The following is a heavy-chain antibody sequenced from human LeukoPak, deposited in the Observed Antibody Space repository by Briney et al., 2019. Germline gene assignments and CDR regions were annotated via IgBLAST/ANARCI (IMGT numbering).Heavy chain of an antibody. CDR2: ISYDENSK. J-gene: IGHJ4*02. CDR3: ARDAVGARYDS. Sequence: GGSLRLSCAASGFTFSSDGMHWVRQAPGKGLGWVAIISYDENSKSYADSVKGRFTISRDNSKNTLYLQMNSLRGEDTAVYYCARDAVGARYDSWGQGTLVIVSS. V-gene: IGHV3-30*03. D-gene: IGHD1-26*01. CDR1: GFTFSSDG.